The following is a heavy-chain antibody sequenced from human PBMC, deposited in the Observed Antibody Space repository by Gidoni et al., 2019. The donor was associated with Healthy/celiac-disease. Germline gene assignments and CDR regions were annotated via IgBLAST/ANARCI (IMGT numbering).Heavy chain of an antibody. J-gene: IGHJ6*02. CDR1: GFTFSSTG. V-gene: IGHV3-30*18. Sequence: QVQLVESGGGVVQPGRSLRLSCAASGFTFSSTGMHWVRQAPGKGLEWVAVISYDGSNKYYTDSVKGRFTISRDNSKNTLYLQMNSLRAEDTAVYYCAKDLSTGYPGYYYGMDVWGQGTTVTVSS. CDR2: ISYDGSNK. CDR3: AKDLSTGYPGYYYGMDV. D-gene: IGHD3-9*01.